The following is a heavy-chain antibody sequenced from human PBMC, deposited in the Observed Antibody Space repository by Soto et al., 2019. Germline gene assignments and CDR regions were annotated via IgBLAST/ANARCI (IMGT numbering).Heavy chain of an antibody. D-gene: IGHD4-4*01. J-gene: IGHJ4*02. CDR1: GFTFSSHW. V-gene: IGHV3-7*01. Sequence: EVQLVESGGGLVQPGGSLRLSCAASGFTFSSHWMSWVRQAPGKGLEWVANIKHDGSETYYVDSVKGRFTISRDNAKNSLYLQMLSLRAEDTAVYYCASDDYNRAPDYWGQGTLVNVSS. CDR2: IKHDGSET. CDR3: ASDDYNRAPDY.